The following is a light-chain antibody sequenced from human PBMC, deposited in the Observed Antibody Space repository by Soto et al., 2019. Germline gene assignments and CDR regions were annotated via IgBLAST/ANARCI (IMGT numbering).Light chain of an antibody. J-gene: IGLJ1*01. Sequence: QSVLTQPPSASGSPGQSVTISCTGTSRDVGGYNYVSWYQQHPGKAPKLMIYEVSKRPSGVPDRFSVSKSDNTASLTVSGLQAEDEADYYCSSYTGSDNYVFGTGTKLTVL. CDR3: SSYTGSDNYV. CDR2: EVS. CDR1: SRDVGGYNY. V-gene: IGLV2-8*01.